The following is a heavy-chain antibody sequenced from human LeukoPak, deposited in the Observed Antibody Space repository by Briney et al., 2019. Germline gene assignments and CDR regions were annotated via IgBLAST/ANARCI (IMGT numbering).Heavy chain of an antibody. CDR1: GGSISDYY. CDR2: IYYSGIT. D-gene: IGHD2-2*01. J-gene: IGHJ6*04. V-gene: IGHV4-59*01. Sequence: PSETLSLTCTVSGGSISDYYWNWIRQPPGKGLEWIGYIYYSGITTYTPSLKSRVIMSVDTAQNQFSLKLRSVTAADTAVYYCARGDFCSSTNCYLRPMDLWRKGTTVTVSP. CDR3: ARGDFCSSTNCYLRPMDL.